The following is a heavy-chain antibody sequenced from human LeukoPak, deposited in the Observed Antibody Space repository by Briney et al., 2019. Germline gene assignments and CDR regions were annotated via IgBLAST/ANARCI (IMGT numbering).Heavy chain of an antibody. J-gene: IGHJ4*02. V-gene: IGHV4-61*02. Sequence: SETLSLTCTVSGGSISSGSYYWSWIRQPAGKGLEWIGRICTSGSTNYNPSLKSRVTISVDTSKNQFSLKLSSVTAADTAVYYCARGDGVATRYFDYWGQGTLVTVSS. CDR2: ICTSGST. CDR1: GGSISSGSYY. CDR3: ARGDGVATRYFDY. D-gene: IGHD5-12*01.